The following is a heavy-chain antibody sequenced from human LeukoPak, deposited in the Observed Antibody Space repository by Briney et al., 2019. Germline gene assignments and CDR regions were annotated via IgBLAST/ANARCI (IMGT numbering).Heavy chain of an antibody. D-gene: IGHD2-15*01. CDR2: ISDYNGNT. Sequence: ASVKVSCKASGYTFTSYGISWVRQAPGQGLAWMGWISDYNGNTKYAQKLQGRVTMTTDTSTSTAYMELRSLRSDDTAVYYCARGSFGYCSGGSCSWFDPWGQGTLVIVSS. CDR3: ARGSFGYCSGGSCSWFDP. CDR1: GYTFTSYG. J-gene: IGHJ5*02. V-gene: IGHV1-18*01.